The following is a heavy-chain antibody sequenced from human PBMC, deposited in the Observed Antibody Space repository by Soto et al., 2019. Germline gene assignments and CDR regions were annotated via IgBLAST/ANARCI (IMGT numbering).Heavy chain of an antibody. CDR1: GGSISSGGYS. Sequence: SETLSLTCAVSGGSISSGGYSWSWIRQPPGKGLEWIGYIYHSGSTYYNPSLKSRVTISVDRSKNQFSLKLSSVTAADTAVYYCASFSGYSYGPLDYWGQGTLVTVSS. D-gene: IGHD5-18*01. J-gene: IGHJ4*02. CDR3: ASFSGYSYGPLDY. V-gene: IGHV4-30-2*01. CDR2: IYHSGST.